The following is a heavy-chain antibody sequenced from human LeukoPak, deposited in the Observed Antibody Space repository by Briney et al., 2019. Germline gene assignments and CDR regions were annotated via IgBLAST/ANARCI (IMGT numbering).Heavy chain of an antibody. D-gene: IGHD5-18*01. CDR2: IGESGDNT. Sequence: GGSLRLSCAASGFTFSSYAMSWVRQAPGKGLEWVSGIGESGDNTYYADSVKGRFTISRDNSKNTLYLQMNSLRAEDTAIYYCAKDLIAYSYGHAGRSNFDYWGQGTLVTVSS. V-gene: IGHV3-23*01. J-gene: IGHJ4*02. CDR3: AKDLIAYSYGHAGRSNFDY. CDR1: GFTFSSYA.